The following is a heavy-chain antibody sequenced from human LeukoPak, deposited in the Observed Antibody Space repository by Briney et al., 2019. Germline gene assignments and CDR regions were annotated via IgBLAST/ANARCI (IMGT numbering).Heavy chain of an antibody. CDR2: ISASGGST. CDR1: EFTFSSYS. D-gene: IGHD2/OR15-2a*01. J-gene: IGHJ6*02. Sequence: GGSLRLSCAASEFTFSSYSMQWVRQAPGKGLECVSGISASGGSTWYADSVKGRFTISRDNSKNTLYLQMNSLRAEDTAVYYCAKYVSARGPPYALAVWGPGTTVTVSS. CDR3: AKYVSARGPPYALAV. V-gene: IGHV3-23*01.